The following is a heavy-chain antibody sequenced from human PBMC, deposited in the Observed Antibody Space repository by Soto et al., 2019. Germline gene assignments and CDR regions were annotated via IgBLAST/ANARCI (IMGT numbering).Heavy chain of an antibody. CDR1: GFTFSSYA. V-gene: IGHV3-30*18. D-gene: IGHD3-10*01. CDR2: ISYDGSNK. CDR3: AKNLDYGFRFQVIFDY. J-gene: IGHJ4*02. Sequence: QVQLVESGGGVVQPGRSLRLSCAASGFTFSSYAMHWVRQAPGKGLEWVAVISYDGSNKYYADSVKGRFTISRDNSKNPLYLQMNSLRAEDTAVYSCAKNLDYGFRFQVIFDYWGQGTLVTVSS.